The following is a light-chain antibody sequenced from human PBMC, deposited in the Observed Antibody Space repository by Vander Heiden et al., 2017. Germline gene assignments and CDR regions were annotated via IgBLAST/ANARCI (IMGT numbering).Light chain of an antibody. Sequence: QSVLTQPPSVSAAPGQKVTISCSGSSSNIGSNSVSWYQQLPGTAPKLLIYGNNKRPSGIPDRFSGSKSGTSATLGITGLQTGDEADYYCGAWDSSRRAVVLGGGTKLTVL. CDR3: GAWDSSRRAVV. V-gene: IGLV1-51*01. J-gene: IGLJ2*01. CDR2: GNN. CDR1: SSNIGSNS.